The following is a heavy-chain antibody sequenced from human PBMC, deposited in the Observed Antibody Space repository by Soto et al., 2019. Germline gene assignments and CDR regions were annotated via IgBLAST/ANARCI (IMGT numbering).Heavy chain of an antibody. J-gene: IGHJ5*02. CDR1: GYTFANYG. V-gene: IGHV1-18*01. Sequence: QVQLVQSGAEVKKPGASVKVSCETSGYTFANYGISWVRQAPGQGLEWMAWISTFNGNTNCAQKFQGRVTMTTDTSTSTVYMELGSLRADDTAVYYCVRDLGYCSGTSCRNRFDPWGQGTLVTVSS. D-gene: IGHD2-2*01. CDR3: VRDLGYCSGTSCRNRFDP. CDR2: ISTFNGNT.